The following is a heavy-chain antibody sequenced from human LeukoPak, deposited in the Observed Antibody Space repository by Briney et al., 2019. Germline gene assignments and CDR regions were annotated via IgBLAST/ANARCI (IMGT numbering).Heavy chain of an antibody. Sequence: GGSLRLSCAASGFTFSSYSMNWVRQTPGKGLEWVSSISSSSSYIYYADSVKGRFTISRDNAKNSLYLQMNSLRAEDTAVYYCARVDIVATTDYWGQGTLVTVSS. CDR1: GFTFSSYS. D-gene: IGHD5-12*01. CDR3: ARVDIVATTDY. V-gene: IGHV3-21*01. J-gene: IGHJ4*02. CDR2: ISSSSSYI.